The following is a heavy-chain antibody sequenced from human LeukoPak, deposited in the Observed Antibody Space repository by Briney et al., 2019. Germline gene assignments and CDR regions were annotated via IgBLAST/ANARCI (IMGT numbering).Heavy chain of an antibody. J-gene: IGHJ4*02. D-gene: IGHD6-13*01. CDR3: ARALIAAAGLYCFDY. CDR1: GFTVSSNY. CDR2: IYSGGST. Sequence: GGSLRLSCAASGFTVSSNYMCWVRQAPGKGLEWVSVIYSGGSTYYADSVKGRFTISRDNSKNTLYLQMNSLRTEDTAVYYCARALIAAAGLYCFDYWGQGTLVTVSS. V-gene: IGHV3-66*01.